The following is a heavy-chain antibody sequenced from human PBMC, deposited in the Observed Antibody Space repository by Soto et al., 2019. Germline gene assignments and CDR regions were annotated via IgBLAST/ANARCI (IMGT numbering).Heavy chain of an antibody. CDR2: INAGNGNT. J-gene: IGHJ4*02. D-gene: IGHD5-18*01. V-gene: IGHV1-3*01. Sequence: ASVKVSCKASGYTFTSYAMHWVRQAPGQRLEWMGWINAGNGNTKYSQKFQGRVTITRDTSASTAYMELSSLRSEDTAVYYCARDTGDKAMVRAYYFDYWGQGNLVTVSS. CDR3: ARDTGDKAMVRAYYFDY. CDR1: GYTFTSYA.